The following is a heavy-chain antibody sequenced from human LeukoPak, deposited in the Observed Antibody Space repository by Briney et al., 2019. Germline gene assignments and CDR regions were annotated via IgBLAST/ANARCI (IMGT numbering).Heavy chain of an antibody. V-gene: IGHV1-69*13. CDR1: GGTFSSYA. J-gene: IGHJ4*02. CDR2: TIPIFGTA. Sequence: ASVKVSCKASGGTFSSYAISWVRQAPGQGLEWMGGTIPIFGTANYAQKFQGRVTITADESTSTAYMELSSLRSEDTAVYYCARSPIAVAGIFDYWGQGTLVTVSS. CDR3: ARSPIAVAGIFDY. D-gene: IGHD6-19*01.